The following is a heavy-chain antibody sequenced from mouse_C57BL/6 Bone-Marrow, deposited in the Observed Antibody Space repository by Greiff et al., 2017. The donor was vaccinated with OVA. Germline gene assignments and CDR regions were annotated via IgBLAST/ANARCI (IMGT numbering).Heavy chain of an antibody. V-gene: IGHV1-64*01. Sequence: QVQLKQPGAELVKPGASVKLSCKASGYTFTSYWMHWVKQRPGQGLEWIGMIHPNSGSTNYNEKFKSKATLTVDKSSSTAYMQLSSLTSEDSAVYYCARGLATLYYFDYWGRGTTLTVSS. J-gene: IGHJ2*01. CDR3: ARGLATLYYFDY. CDR1: GYTFTSYW. D-gene: IGHD6-1*01. CDR2: IHPNSGST.